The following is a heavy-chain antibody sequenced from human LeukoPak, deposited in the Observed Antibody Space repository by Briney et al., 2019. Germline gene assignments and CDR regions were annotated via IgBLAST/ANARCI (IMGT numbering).Heavy chain of an antibody. Sequence: PSETLSLTCTVSGGSISSHYWSWIRQPPGKGLEWIGYIYYNGSTNYNPSLKSRVTISVDTSKNQFSLKLTSVTTADTAVYYCARYGSYVHFDYWGQGTLVTVSS. CDR2: IYYNGST. V-gene: IGHV4-59*11. J-gene: IGHJ4*02. D-gene: IGHD4-17*01. CDR1: GGSISSHY. CDR3: ARYGSYVHFDY.